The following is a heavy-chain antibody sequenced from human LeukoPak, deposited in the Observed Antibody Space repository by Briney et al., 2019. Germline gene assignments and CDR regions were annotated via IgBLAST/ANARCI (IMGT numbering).Heavy chain of an antibody. J-gene: IGHJ6*02. CDR1: GFTFSSYA. CDR2: ISGSGSST. V-gene: IGHV3-23*01. Sequence: TGGSLRLSCAASGFTFSSYAMSWVRQAPGKGLEWVSAISGSGSSTYYADSVKGRFTISRDNSKNTLYLQMNSLRAEDTAVYYCAKGLGYCSGGSCYSVFSYYYYGMDVWGQGTTVTVSS. D-gene: IGHD2-15*01. CDR3: AKGLGYCSGGSCYSVFSYYYYGMDV.